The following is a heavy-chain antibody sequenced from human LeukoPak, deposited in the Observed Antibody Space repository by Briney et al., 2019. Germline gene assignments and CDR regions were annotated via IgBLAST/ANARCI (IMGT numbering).Heavy chain of an antibody. CDR3: ARDGVDLMGIYPTDY. D-gene: IGHD3-16*02. CDR1: GYTFTSYG. Sequence: ASVKVSCKASGYTFTSYGISWVRQAPGQGLEWMAWISAYNGNTNYAQKLQGRVTMTTDTSTSTAYMELRSLRSDDTAVYYCARDGVDLMGIYPTDYWGQGTLVTVSS. V-gene: IGHV1-18*01. J-gene: IGHJ4*02. CDR2: ISAYNGNT.